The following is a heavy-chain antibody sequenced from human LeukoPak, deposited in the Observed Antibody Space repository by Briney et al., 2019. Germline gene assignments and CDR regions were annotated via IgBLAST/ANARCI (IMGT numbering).Heavy chain of an antibody. Sequence: PSETLSLTCAVSGYSISSGYYWGWIQQPPGKGLEWIGSIYHSGSTYYNPSLKSRVTISVDTSKNQFSLKLRSVTAADTAVYYCATEVGQWLVRTWGQGTLVTVSS. V-gene: IGHV4-38-2*01. CDR1: GYSISSGYY. CDR2: IYHSGST. D-gene: IGHD6-19*01. CDR3: ATEVGQWLVRT. J-gene: IGHJ5*02.